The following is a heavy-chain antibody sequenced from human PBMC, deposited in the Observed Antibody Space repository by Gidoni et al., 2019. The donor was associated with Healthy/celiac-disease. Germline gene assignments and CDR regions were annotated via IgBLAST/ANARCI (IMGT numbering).Heavy chain of an antibody. D-gene: IGHD6-19*01. J-gene: IGHJ5*02. Sequence: QVQLVESGGGLVKPGGSLRLACAASGFTFSDYYRSWIRQAPGKGLVWVSYISSSVITIDYADSVKGRFTISRDNAKNSLYLQMNSLRAEDTAVYYCARDRPSSGWYWWFGWFDPWGQGTLVTVSS. CDR3: ARDRPSSGWYWWFGWFDP. V-gene: IGHV3-11*01. CDR2: ISSSVITI. CDR1: GFTFSDYY.